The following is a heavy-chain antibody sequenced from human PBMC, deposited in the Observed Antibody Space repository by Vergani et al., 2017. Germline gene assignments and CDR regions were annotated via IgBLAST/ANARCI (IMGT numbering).Heavy chain of an antibody. V-gene: IGHV4-39*01. CDR1: IDSVRNTFSY. Sequence: QVQLQESGPELVKPSETLSLTGTVSIDSVRNTFSYWGWIRQTPGKGLEWIGSIYYSGSTYYNPSLESRVTMSVDTSKSQFSLKLSSVTAADTAVYYCARQKDYYMDVWGKGATVTVS. CDR3: ARQKDYYMDV. CDR2: IYYSGST. J-gene: IGHJ6*03.